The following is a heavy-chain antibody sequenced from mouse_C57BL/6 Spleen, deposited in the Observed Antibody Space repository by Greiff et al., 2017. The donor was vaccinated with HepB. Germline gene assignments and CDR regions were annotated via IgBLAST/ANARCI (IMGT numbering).Heavy chain of an antibody. CDR3: VTTRYWYFDV. D-gene: IGHD2-12*01. CDR1: GYAFSSFW. J-gene: IGHJ1*03. CDR2: IYPGDGDT. V-gene: IGHV1-82*01. Sequence: VKVVESGPELVKPGASVKISCKASGYAFSSFWMNWVKQRPGKGLEWIGRIYPGDGDTNYNGKFKGKARLTADKSSSSAYMQRSSLTSEDAAVSFCVTTRYWYFDVWGTGTTVTVSS.